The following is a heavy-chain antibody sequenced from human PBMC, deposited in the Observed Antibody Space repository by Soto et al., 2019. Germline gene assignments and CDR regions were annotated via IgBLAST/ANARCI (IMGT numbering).Heavy chain of an antibody. D-gene: IGHD2-8*02. CDR2: ISATGGGT. Sequence: GGSLRLSCAASGFKFSNYAMSWVRQAPGKGLEWVSLISATGGGTYYADSVKGRLTITRDNSHNTRYLQVHSLTAEDTAVYYCAKDRRAGGNSAFYFDFWGQGAQVTVSS. CDR1: GFKFSNYA. J-gene: IGHJ4*02. V-gene: IGHV3-23*01. CDR3: AKDRRAGGNSAFYFDF.